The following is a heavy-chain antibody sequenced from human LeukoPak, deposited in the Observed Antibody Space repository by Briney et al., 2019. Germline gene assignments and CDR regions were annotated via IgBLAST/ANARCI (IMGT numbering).Heavy chain of an antibody. CDR2: IFYSGSS. CDR3: ASHRRASDWFLDL. CDR1: GGSISRSTYY. D-gene: IGHD6-19*01. Sequence: PSETLSLTCTVSGGSISRSTYYWGWIRQPPGKGLEWIGSIFYSGSSYHTPSLKSRLTVSVDTSKNQFSLKLSSVTAADTAVYYCASHRRASDWFLDLWGRGTLVTVSS. J-gene: IGHJ2*01. V-gene: IGHV4-39*01.